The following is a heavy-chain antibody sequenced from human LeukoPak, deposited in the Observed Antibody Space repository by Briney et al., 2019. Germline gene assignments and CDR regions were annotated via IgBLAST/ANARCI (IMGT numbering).Heavy chain of an antibody. V-gene: IGHV4-61*02. CDR1: GGSISSGSYY. Sequence: PSETLSLTCTVSGGSISSGSYYWSWIRQPAGKGLEWIGRIHRSGSTAYNPPVKGRVTISVDTSKNQFSLKLNSVTAADTAVYYCARGGFLVQNHFDPWGQGTLVTVSS. J-gene: IGHJ5*02. CDR2: IHRSGST. D-gene: IGHD3-3*01. CDR3: ARGGFLVQNHFDP.